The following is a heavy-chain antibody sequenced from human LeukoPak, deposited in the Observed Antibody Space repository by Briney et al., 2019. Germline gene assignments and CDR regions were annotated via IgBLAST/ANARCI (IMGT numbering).Heavy chain of an antibody. CDR3: AREPTKTTVITTGLQH. J-gene: IGHJ1*01. CDR1: GYTFTSYA. Sequence: ASVKVSCKASGYTFTSYAMHWVRQAPGQRLEWMGWINAGNGNTKYSQKFQGRVTITRDTSASTAYMELSSLRSEDTAVYYCAREPTKTTVITTGLQHWGQGTLVTVPS. V-gene: IGHV1-3*01. D-gene: IGHD4-17*01. CDR2: INAGNGNT.